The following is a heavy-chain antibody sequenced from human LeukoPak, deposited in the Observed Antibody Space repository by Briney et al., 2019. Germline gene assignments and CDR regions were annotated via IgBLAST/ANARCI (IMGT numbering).Heavy chain of an antibody. CDR3: ARGITIFP. CDR2: IYYSGTT. D-gene: IGHD3-9*01. V-gene: IGHV4-30-4*08. Sequence: NPSETLSLTCTVSGGSISSGGYYWSWIRQDPGKGLEWIGYIYYSGTTYYNPSLKSRITMSVDTSKNQFSLKLSSVTAADTAVYYCARGITIFPWGQGTMVTVSS. J-gene: IGHJ3*01. CDR1: GGSISSGGYY.